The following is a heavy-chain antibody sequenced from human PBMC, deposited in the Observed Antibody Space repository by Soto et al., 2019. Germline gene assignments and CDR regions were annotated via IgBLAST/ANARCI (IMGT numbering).Heavy chain of an antibody. CDR3: AKDRDAKFARTGGGY. D-gene: IGHD2-21*01. Sequence: GESLKISCAASGFTFSSYAMSWVRQAPGKGLEWVSAISGSGGSTYYADSVKGRFTISRDNSKNTLYLQMNSLRAEDTAVYYCAKDRDAKFARTGGGYWGQGTLVTVSS. V-gene: IGHV3-23*01. CDR1: GFTFSSYA. CDR2: ISGSGGST. J-gene: IGHJ4*02.